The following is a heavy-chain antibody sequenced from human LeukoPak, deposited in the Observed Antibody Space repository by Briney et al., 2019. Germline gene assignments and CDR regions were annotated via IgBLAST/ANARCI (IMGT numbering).Heavy chain of an antibody. Sequence: GTLSFSCSASGFTFNTISMMRLRPAPGKGLEWSWYIRGRSSIIRNADAGKGRVTLSRDNAKNSLFLQMNSLRDEDTAVYYCARDVGWAFDYWGQGSLVAVSS. D-gene: IGHD2-15*01. CDR2: IRGRSSII. CDR1: GFTFNTIS. V-gene: IGHV3-48*02. CDR3: ARDVGWAFDY. J-gene: IGHJ4*02.